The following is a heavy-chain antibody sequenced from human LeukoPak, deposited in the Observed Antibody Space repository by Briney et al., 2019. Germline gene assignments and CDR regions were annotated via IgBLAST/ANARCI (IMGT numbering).Heavy chain of an antibody. V-gene: IGHV3-23*01. Sequence: PGGSLRLSCAASGFTFSSYATTWVRQAPGKGLEWVSGISAGGRSTYYADSVKGRFTISRDNSKNTLYLQMNSLRAEDTAVYYCARPGADYWGQGTLVTVS. D-gene: IGHD7-27*01. CDR2: ISAGGRST. J-gene: IGHJ4*02. CDR1: GFTFSSYA. CDR3: ARPGADY.